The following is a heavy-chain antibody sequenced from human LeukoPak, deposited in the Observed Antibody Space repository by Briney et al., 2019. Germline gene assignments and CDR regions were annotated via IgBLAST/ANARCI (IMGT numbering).Heavy chain of an antibody. J-gene: IGHJ3*02. CDR1: GYTFTSNY. CDR3: ARARSSYGYGDAFDI. V-gene: IGHV1-46*01. Sequence: VASVKVSCKAFGYTFTSNYMHWVRQAPGQGPEWMGVISPSGGSTTYAQKFQGRVTLTRDMSTSTDYLELSSLRSEDTAVYYCARARSSYGYGDAFDIWGQGTMVTVSS. CDR2: ISPSGGST. D-gene: IGHD5-18*01.